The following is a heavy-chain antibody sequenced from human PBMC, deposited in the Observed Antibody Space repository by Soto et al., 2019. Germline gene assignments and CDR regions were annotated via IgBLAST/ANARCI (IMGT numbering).Heavy chain of an antibody. CDR3: ARASGGGELGFDY. D-gene: IGHD1-26*01. J-gene: IGHJ4*02. CDR2: IYHSGST. V-gene: IGHV4-4*02. CDR1: GCSISSSNW. Sequence: PXETLCLTCSVAGCSISSSNWSSWVRQPPGKGLEWIGEIYHSGSTNYNPSLKSRVTISVDKSKNQFSLKLSSVTAADAAVYYCARASGGGELGFDYWGQGPLVTVSS.